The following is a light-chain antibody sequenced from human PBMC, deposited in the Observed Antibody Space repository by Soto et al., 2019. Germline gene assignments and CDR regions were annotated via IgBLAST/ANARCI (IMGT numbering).Light chain of an antibody. CDR3: QSCDSSLSGSSVV. V-gene: IGLV1-40*01. J-gene: IGLJ2*01. CDR1: SSNIGAGYD. CDR2: GNS. Sequence: QSVLTQPPSVSGAPGQRVTISCTGSSSNIGAGYDVHWYQQLPGTAPKLLIYGNSNRPSGVPDRFSGSKSGTSASLAITGHQSEDEADYYFQSCDSSLSGSSVVFGGGAKLPVL.